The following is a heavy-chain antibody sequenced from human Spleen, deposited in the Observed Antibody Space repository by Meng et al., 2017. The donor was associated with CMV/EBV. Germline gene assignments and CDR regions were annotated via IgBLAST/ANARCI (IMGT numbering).Heavy chain of an antibody. CDR1: FTFTAFY. D-gene: IGHD6-13*01. CDR2: INPTSGGT. J-gene: IGHJ4*02. V-gene: IGHV1-2*02. CDR3: ASGWRIAAAGSGYYFDY. Sequence: FTFTAFYLHWVRQAPGQGLEWLGWINPTSGGTNSSQKFQGRLSMTRDTSISTAYMDLSRLRSEDTAVYYCASGWRIAAAGSGYYFDYWGQGTLVTVSS.